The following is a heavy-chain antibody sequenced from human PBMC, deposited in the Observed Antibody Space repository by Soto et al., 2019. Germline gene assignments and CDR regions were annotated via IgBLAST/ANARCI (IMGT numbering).Heavy chain of an antibody. D-gene: IGHD3-3*01. Sequence: GGSLRLSCAASGFTFSSYAMSWVRQAPGKGLEWVSAISGSGGSTYYADSVKGRFTISRDNSKNTLYLQMNSLRAEDTAVYYSATNLGGLEMAKNLPGVYWGQGTLVTVSS. J-gene: IGHJ4*02. CDR3: ATNLGGLEMAKNLPGVY. V-gene: IGHV3-23*01. CDR2: ISGSGGST. CDR1: GFTFSSYA.